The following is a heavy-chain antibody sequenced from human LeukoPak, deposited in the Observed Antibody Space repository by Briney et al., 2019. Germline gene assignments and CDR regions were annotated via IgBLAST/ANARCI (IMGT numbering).Heavy chain of an antibody. CDR3: ARVGDGYNPNFDY. Sequence: SETLSRTCAVYGGSFSGYYWRWMRQPPGKGLEWIGEINHSGSTNYHPSLKSRVTISVDTSKNQFSLKLSSVTAADTAVYYCARVGDGYNPNFDYWGQGTLVTVSS. V-gene: IGHV4-34*01. D-gene: IGHD5-24*01. CDR1: GGSFSGYY. CDR2: INHSGST. J-gene: IGHJ4*02.